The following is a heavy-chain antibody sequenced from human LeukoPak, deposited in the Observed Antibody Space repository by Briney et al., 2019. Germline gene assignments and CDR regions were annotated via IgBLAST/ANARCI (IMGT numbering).Heavy chain of an antibody. CDR2: ISSSSSYI. V-gene: IGHV3-21*01. Sequence: GGSLRLSCAASGFTFGSYWMSWVRQAPGKGLEWVSSISSSSSYIYYADSVKGRFTISRDNAKNSLYLQMNSLRAEDTAVYYCARDREQLVDNWFDPWGQGTLVTVSS. CDR3: ARDREQLVDNWFDP. J-gene: IGHJ5*02. D-gene: IGHD6-6*01. CDR1: GFTFGSYW.